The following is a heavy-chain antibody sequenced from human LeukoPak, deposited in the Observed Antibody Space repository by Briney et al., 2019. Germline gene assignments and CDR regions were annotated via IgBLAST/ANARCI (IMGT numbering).Heavy chain of an antibody. V-gene: IGHV4-4*09. CDR1: GDSFSTFS. CDR3: ARLVRNWNDHFDS. J-gene: IGHJ4*02. D-gene: IGHD1-1*01. CDR2: IQASGDT. Sequence: PSETLSLTCTLSGDSFSTFSWSWIRQPPGKGLEWIGYIQASGDTSFNPALKSRVTVSVDTSKNAFSLHLSSVTAADTAAYYCARLVRNWNDHFDSWGQGILVTVSS.